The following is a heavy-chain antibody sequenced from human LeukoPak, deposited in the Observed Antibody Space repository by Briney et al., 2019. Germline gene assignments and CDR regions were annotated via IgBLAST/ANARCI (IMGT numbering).Heavy chain of an antibody. D-gene: IGHD1-26*01. Sequence: GGSLRLPCAASGFTFSSYSMNWVRQAPGKGLEWVSSVSSSSSYIYYADSVKGRFTISRDNAKNSLYLQMNSLRAEDTAVYYCARDATHGGSRTLDYWGQGTLVTVSS. J-gene: IGHJ4*02. CDR1: GFTFSSYS. CDR3: ARDATHGGSRTLDY. V-gene: IGHV3-21*01. CDR2: VSSSSSYI.